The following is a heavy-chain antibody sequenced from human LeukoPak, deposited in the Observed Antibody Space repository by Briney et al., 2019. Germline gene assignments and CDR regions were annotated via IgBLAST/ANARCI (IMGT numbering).Heavy chain of an antibody. V-gene: IGHV1-69*13. J-gene: IGHJ4*02. CDR1: AGTFTSYA. CDR2: IIPIFGAA. CDR3: AILVGNSSPTY. Sequence: SVKVSCKASAGTFTSYAISWVRQSPGQGLEWMGGIIPIFGAANYAQKFQGRVTITADESTTTAYMELSSLRSEPTAGYYVAILVGNSSPTYWGQGTLVTASS. D-gene: IGHD6-6*01.